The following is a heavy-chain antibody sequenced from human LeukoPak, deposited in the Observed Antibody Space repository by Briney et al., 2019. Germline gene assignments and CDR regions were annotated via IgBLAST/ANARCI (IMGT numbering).Heavy chain of an antibody. Sequence: ASVKVSCTASGGTFSSYAISWVRQAPGQGLEWMGGIIPIFGTANYAQKFQGRVTITADESTSTAYMELSSLRSEDTAVYYCASQYCTNGVCYGMDVWGQGTTVTVSS. J-gene: IGHJ6*02. D-gene: IGHD2-8*01. CDR3: ASQYCTNGVCYGMDV. CDR1: GGTFSSYA. V-gene: IGHV1-69*13. CDR2: IIPIFGTA.